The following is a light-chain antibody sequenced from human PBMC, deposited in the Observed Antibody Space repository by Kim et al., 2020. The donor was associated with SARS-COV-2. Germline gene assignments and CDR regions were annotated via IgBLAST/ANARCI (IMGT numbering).Light chain of an antibody. CDR1: QSINYW. CDR3: QQYYSYPWT. Sequence: DIQMTQSPSTVSASIGDRVTITCRASQSINYWLAWYQQKPGKAPNLLIYKTSSLQSGVPSRYSGSGSGTEFTLSIDRLQPEDFAVYYCQQYYSYPWTFGRGTKVEIK. V-gene: IGKV1-5*03. CDR2: KTS. J-gene: IGKJ1*01.